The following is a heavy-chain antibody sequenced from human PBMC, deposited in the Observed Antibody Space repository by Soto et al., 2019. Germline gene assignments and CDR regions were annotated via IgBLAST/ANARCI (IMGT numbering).Heavy chain of an antibody. Sequence: PYETWSLSCTVSGSSISGNSTYWDWIREPAGRWREWIGNIYYSGSTYYNPSLKSRVTISVDTSKNQFSLKLSSVTAAGTAVYYCARRPRVWFGELGFDYYYGMDVGGQGTTV. CDR3: ARRPRVWFGELGFDYYYGMDV. J-gene: IGHJ6*02. V-gene: IGHV4-39*01. CDR2: IYYSGST. CDR1: GSSISGNSTY. D-gene: IGHD3-10*01.